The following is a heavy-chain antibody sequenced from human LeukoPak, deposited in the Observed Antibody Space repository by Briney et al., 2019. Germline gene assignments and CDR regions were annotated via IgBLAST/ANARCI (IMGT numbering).Heavy chain of an antibody. V-gene: IGHV1-69*13. CDR2: IIPIFGTA. Sequence: SVKVSCKASGGTFSSYAISWVRQAPGQGLEWMGGIIPIFGTANYAQKFQGRVTITADESTSTAYMELSSLRSEDTAVYYCASVFERGYDSSGRNLYYFDYWGQGALVTVSS. CDR3: ASVFERGYDSSGRNLYYFDY. J-gene: IGHJ4*02. D-gene: IGHD3-22*01. CDR1: GGTFSSYA.